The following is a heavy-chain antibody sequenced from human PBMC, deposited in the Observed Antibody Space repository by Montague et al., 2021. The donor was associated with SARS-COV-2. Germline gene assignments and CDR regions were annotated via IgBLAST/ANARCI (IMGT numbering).Heavy chain of an antibody. Sequence: TLSLTCAVSGASISNGGYTWSWIRRPPGKGLEWIGYIYQSGTTRYXXXPKSRVTMSVDKSKNQFSLQLTSVIAADTAIYFCARSMIRGGLNWFDPWGQGTLVTVSS. J-gene: IGHJ5*02. D-gene: IGHD3-10*01. CDR1: GASISNGGYT. CDR3: ARSMIRGGLNWFDP. CDR2: IYQSGTT. V-gene: IGHV4-30-2*01.